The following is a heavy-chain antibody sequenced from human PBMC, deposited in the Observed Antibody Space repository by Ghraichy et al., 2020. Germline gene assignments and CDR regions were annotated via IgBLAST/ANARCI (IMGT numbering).Heavy chain of an antibody. V-gene: IGHV3-23*01. Sequence: GGSLRLSCTASGFPLSNYAMTWVRQAPGKGLEWASTISAGGGTTYYADSVKGRFIVSRDNSNNTLHLQMNSLRDDDAAVYYCAKSWGYCSGGSCPPYNWFDPWGQGTLVTVSS. CDR3: AKSWGYCSGGSCPPYNWFDP. CDR1: GFPLSNYA. CDR2: ISAGGGTT. D-gene: IGHD2-15*01. J-gene: IGHJ5*02.